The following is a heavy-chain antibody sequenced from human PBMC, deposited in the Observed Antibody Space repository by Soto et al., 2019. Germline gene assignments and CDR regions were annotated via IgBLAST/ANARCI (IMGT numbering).Heavy chain of an antibody. CDR2: IYYSGST. CDR1: GGSISSGDYY. V-gene: IGHV4-30-4*01. J-gene: IGHJ4*02. D-gene: IGHD4-17*01. Sequence: LSLTCTVSGGSISSGDYYWSWIRQPPGKGLEWIGYIYYSGSTYYNPSLKRRVTISVDTSKNQFSLKLSSVTAADTAVYYCARDPGYGDYVFDYWGQGTLVTISS. CDR3: ARDPGYGDYVFDY.